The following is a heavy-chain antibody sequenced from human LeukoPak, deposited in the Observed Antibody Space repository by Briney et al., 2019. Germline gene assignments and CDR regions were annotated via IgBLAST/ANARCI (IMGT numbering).Heavy chain of an antibody. D-gene: IGHD2-2*01. Sequence: PGRSLRLSCAASGFTFSSYGMHWVRQAPGKGLEWVAVISYDGSNKYYADSVKGRFTISRDNSKNTLYLQMNSLRAEDTAVYYCAREGGDIVVVPAASGYYFDYWGQGTLVTVSS. J-gene: IGHJ4*02. CDR1: GFTFSSYG. CDR3: AREGGDIVVVPAASGYYFDY. CDR2: ISYDGSNK. V-gene: IGHV3-30*19.